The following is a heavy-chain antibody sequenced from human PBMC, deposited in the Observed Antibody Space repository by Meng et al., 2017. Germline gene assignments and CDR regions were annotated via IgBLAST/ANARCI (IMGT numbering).Heavy chain of an antibody. CDR2: ISGSGGST. J-gene: IGHJ4*02. V-gene: IGHV3-23*01. CDR3: AGALVVVAASDY. D-gene: IGHD2-15*01. Sequence: QRLGPGGGLVHPGGSLRLSCAASGFTFSSYAMSWVRQAPGKGLEWVSAISGSGGSTYYADSVKGRFTISRDNSKNTLYLQMNSLRAEDTAVYYCAGALVVVAASDYWGQGTLVTVAS. CDR1: GFTFSSYA.